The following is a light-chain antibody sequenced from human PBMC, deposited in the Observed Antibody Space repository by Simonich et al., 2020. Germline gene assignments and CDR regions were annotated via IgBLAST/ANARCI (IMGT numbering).Light chain of an antibody. J-gene: IGLJ3*02. V-gene: IGLV6-57*03. CDR1: SGSIASNY. CDR3: HAYDSSHRV. CDR2: KDN. Sequence: NFMLTQPPSVSESPGETVTSSCTRSSGSIASNYVQWYQPRPGSAPPTVIYKDNPRPVGPPDRFSGSIDSSSTPASLTISGLKTEDEADYYCHAYDSSHRVFGGGTKLTVL.